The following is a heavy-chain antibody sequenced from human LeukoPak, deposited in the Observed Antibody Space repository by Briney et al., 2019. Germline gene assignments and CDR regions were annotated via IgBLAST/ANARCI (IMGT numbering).Heavy chain of an antibody. Sequence: SETLSLTCTVSGGSISSYYWSWIRQPPGKGLEWIGHIYYSGSTNYNPSLKSRVTISVDTSKNQFSLKLSSVTAADTAVYYCARVLTEVRGVSHSPWCDLWGQGPGVTVSS. CDR3: ARVLTEVRGVSHSPWCDL. D-gene: IGHD3-10*01. CDR2: IYYSGST. CDR1: GGSISSYY. V-gene: IGHV4-59*01. J-gene: IGHJ5*02.